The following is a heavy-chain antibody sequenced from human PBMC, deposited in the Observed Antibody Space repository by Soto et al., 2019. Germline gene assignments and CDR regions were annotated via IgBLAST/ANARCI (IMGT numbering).Heavy chain of an antibody. Sequence: PGEYLKISCEGFGYSFTPYWIGWVRQMPGKGLEWMGIIYPGDYDTRYSPSFQGQVTLSVDKSISTAYLQWSSLKASDTAMYYCARFKYDFWDGSTYFFCGMDVWGQGTTVTVSS. V-gene: IGHV5-51*01. J-gene: IGHJ6*02. CDR3: ARFKYDFWDGSTYFFCGMDV. D-gene: IGHD3-3*01. CDR1: GYSFTPYW. CDR2: IYPGDYDT.